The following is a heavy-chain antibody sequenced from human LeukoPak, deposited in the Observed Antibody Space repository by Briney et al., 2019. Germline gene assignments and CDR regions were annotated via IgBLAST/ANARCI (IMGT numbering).Heavy chain of an antibody. V-gene: IGHV4-59*11. CDR2: IYYSGST. Sequence: SETLSLTCTVSGGSISSHYWSWIRQPPGKGLEWIGYIYYSGSTNYNPSLKSRVTISVDTSKNQFSLKLSSVTAADTAVYYCARVLVVPAAIYAFDIWGQGTMVTVSS. CDR1: GGSISSHY. J-gene: IGHJ3*02. D-gene: IGHD2-2*01. CDR3: ARVLVVPAAIYAFDI.